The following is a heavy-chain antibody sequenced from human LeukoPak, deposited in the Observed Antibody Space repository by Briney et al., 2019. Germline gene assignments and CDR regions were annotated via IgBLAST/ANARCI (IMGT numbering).Heavy chain of an antibody. V-gene: IGHV4-34*01. J-gene: IGHJ4*02. CDR3: ASRSGWYLDY. D-gene: IGHD6-19*01. CDR1: GGSFSGYY. Sequence: SETLSLTCAVYGGSFSGYYWSWIRQPPGKGLEWIGEINHSGSTNYNPSLKSRVTISVDTSKDQFSLKLSSVTAADTAVHYCASRSGWYLDYWGQGTLVTVSS. CDR2: INHSGST.